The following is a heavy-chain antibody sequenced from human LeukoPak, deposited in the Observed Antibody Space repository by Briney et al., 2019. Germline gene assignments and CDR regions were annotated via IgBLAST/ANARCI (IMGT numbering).Heavy chain of an antibody. Sequence: QTGGSLRLSCAASEFTFRSYWMSWVRQAPGKGLEWVSVIYSGGSTYYADSVKGRFTISRDNSKNTLYLQMNSLRAEDTAVYYCARDGSLYYGSGSYTFDYWGQGTLVTVSS. D-gene: IGHD3-10*01. CDR3: ARDGSLYYGSGSYTFDY. J-gene: IGHJ4*02. V-gene: IGHV3-66*01. CDR2: IYSGGST. CDR1: EFTFRSYW.